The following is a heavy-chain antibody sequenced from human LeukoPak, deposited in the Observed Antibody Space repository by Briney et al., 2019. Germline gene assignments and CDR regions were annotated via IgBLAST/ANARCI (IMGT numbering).Heavy chain of an antibody. Sequence: GGSLRLSCAASGLTFGSYAMSWVRQAPGKGLGWVSVISGSGAYKYYADSVKGRFTISRDNSKNTLYLHMDRLRAEDTAVYYCAAHYGSGSYSTYDSWGQGTLVTVSS. CDR3: AAHYGSGSYSTYDS. J-gene: IGHJ4*02. D-gene: IGHD3-10*01. CDR1: GLTFGSYA. CDR2: ISGSGAYK. V-gene: IGHV3-23*01.